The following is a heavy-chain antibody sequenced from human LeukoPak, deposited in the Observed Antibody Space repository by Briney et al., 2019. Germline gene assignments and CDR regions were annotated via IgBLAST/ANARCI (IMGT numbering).Heavy chain of an antibody. CDR1: GYTFTSYY. CDR3: ARSPDYGDYEFDY. CDR2: INPNSGGT. V-gene: IGHV1-2*02. J-gene: IGHJ4*02. Sequence: ASVKVSCKASGYTFTSYYMHWVRQAPGQGLEWMGWINPNSGGTNYAQKFQGRVTMTRDTSISTAYMELSRLRSDDTAVYYCARSPDYGDYEFDYWGQGTLVTVSS. D-gene: IGHD4-17*01.